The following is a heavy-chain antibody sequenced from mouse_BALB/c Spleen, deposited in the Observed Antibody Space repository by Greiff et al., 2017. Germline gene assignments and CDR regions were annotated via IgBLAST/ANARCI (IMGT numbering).Heavy chain of an antibody. CDR2: IWAGGST. D-gene: IGHD4-1*01. J-gene: IGHJ1*01. V-gene: IGHV2-9*02. CDR3: ARGQKLGRYFDV. Sequence: VQRVESGPGLVAPSQSLSITCTVSGFSLTSYGVHWVRQPPGKGLEWLGVIWAGGSTNYNSALMSRLSISKDNSKSQVFLKMNSLQTDDTAMYYCARGQKLGRYFDVWGAGTTVTVSS. CDR1: GFSLTSYG.